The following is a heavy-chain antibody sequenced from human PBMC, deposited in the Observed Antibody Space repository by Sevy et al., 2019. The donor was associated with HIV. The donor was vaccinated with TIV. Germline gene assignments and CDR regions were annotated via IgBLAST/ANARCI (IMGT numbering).Heavy chain of an antibody. Sequence: GGSLRLSCAASGFTFSSYTMHWVRQAPGKGLEWMAVISYDGSSKYYADSVKGRFTVSRDNYKNTLSLEMNSLRVEDTAVYYSARDGGVVIPLDGFPIWGQGTMVTGSS. CDR2: ISYDGSSK. D-gene: IGHD3-3*01. V-gene: IGHV3-30*04. J-gene: IGHJ3*02. CDR1: GFTFSSYT. CDR3: ARDGGVVIPLDGFPI.